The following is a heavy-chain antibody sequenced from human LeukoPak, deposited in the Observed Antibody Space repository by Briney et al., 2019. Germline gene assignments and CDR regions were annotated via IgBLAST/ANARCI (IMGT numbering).Heavy chain of an antibody. CDR1: GGSTSSYY. D-gene: IGHD3-10*01. V-gene: IGHV4-59*08. CDR3: ARYGSGSLGAFDI. J-gene: IGHJ3*02. CDR2: IYYTGST. Sequence: PSETLSLTCTVSGGSTSSYYWSWIRQPPGKGLEWIGYIYYTGSTSYNPSLRSRVTISLDTSKSQFSLKLSSVTAADTAVYYCARYGSGSLGAFDIWGQGTMVTVSS.